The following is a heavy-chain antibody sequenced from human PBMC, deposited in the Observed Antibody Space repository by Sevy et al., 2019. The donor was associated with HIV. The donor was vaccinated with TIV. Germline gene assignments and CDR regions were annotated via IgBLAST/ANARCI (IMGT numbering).Heavy chain of an antibody. CDR2: ISDTGTST. Sequence: GGSLRLSCAASGFTFSTYSMNWVRQAPRKGLEWVSAISDTGTSTYYTDSVEGRFTISRDNSKSTLFLHMNSLRAEDTALYCWAKVAGDFPHFDFWGLGTLVTVSS. V-gene: IGHV3-23*01. CDR1: GFTFSTYS. D-gene: IGHD7-27*01. J-gene: IGHJ4*02. CDR3: AKVAGDFPHFDF.